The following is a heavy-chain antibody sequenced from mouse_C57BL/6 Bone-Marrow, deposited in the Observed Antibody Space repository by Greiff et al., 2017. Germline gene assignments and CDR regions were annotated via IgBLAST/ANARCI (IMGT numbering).Heavy chain of an antibody. D-gene: IGHD1-1*01. CDR3: TTGGSPFAY. CDR2: IDPENGDT. CDR1: GFNIKDDY. V-gene: IGHV14-4*01. Sequence: EVNVVESGAELVRPGASVKLSCTASGFNIKDDYMHWVKQRPEQGLEWIGWIDPENGDTEYASKFQGKATITADTSSNTAYLPLSSLTSEDTAVYYCTTGGSPFAYWGQGTLVTVSA. J-gene: IGHJ3*01.